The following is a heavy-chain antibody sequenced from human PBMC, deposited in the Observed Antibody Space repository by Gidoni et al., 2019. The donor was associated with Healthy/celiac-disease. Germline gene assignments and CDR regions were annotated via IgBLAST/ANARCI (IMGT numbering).Heavy chain of an antibody. CDR1: VFTFSSYG. Sequence: QVQLAESGGGVVQPGRSLRLSCASSVFTFSSYGMHWVRQAPGKGLEWVAVISYDGSNKYYADSVKGRFTISRDNSKNTLYLQMNSLRAEDTAVYYCAKDRGSSSWYPHYSFDYWGQGTLVTVSS. J-gene: IGHJ4*02. CDR2: ISYDGSNK. D-gene: IGHD6-13*01. CDR3: AKDRGSSSWYPHYSFDY. V-gene: IGHV3-30*18.